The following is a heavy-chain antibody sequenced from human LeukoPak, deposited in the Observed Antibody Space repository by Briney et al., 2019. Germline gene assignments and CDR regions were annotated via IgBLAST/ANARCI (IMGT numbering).Heavy chain of an antibody. Sequence: SETLSLTCTVSGGSISSYYWSWIRQPPGKGLEWLGYIYYSGSTNYNPSLKSRVTISVHTSKNQFSLKLSSVTAADTAVYYCARRSGYGMDVWGQGTTVTVSS. V-gene: IGHV4-59*01. D-gene: IGHD1-26*01. CDR3: ARRSGYGMDV. J-gene: IGHJ6*02. CDR2: IYYSGST. CDR1: GGSISSYY.